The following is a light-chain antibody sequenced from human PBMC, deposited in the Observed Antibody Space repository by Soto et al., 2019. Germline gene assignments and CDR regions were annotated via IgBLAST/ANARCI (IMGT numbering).Light chain of an antibody. V-gene: IGLV2-23*01. CDR2: EGN. J-gene: IGLJ2*01. CDR1: SSDVGSYNL. CDR3: CSYAGSSTYVL. Sequence: QSALTQPASVSGSPGQSITISCTGTSSDVGSYNLVSWYQHHPGRAPKLMIYEGNKRPSGVSNRFSGSKSGNTASLTISGLQAEDEADYYCCSYAGSSTYVLFGGGIQLTVL.